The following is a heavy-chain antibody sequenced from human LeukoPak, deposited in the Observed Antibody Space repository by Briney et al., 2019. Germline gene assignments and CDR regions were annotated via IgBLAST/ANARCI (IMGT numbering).Heavy chain of an antibody. CDR2: IYYSGRT. CDR1: GGSISSTNYY. J-gene: IGHJ4*02. V-gene: IGHV4-39*07. D-gene: IGHD6-6*01. Sequence: SETLSLTCIVSGGSISSTNYYWGWIRQPPGKGLECIGSIYYSGRTYYKPSLKSRVTISVDTSKNQFSLKLSSVTAADMAVYYCARIAYSSSTDYWGQGTLVTVSS. CDR3: ARIAYSSSTDY.